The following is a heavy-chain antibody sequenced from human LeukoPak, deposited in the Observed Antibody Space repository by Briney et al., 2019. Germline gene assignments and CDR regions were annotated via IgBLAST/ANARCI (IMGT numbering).Heavy chain of an antibody. D-gene: IGHD6-13*01. CDR1: GYRLTSNW. Sequence: GESLKISCKISGYRLTSNWIGWVRQVPGKGLEWMGLIYPGYSDAKYSPSFQGQVTFSVDASISTAYLQLSGLRASDTAIYYCVRLALSSSLDPWGQGTLVTVSS. J-gene: IGHJ5*02. CDR3: VRLALSSSLDP. V-gene: IGHV5-51*01. CDR2: IYPGYSDA.